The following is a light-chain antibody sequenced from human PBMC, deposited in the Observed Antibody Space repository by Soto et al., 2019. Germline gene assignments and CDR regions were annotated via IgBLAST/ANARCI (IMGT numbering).Light chain of an antibody. J-gene: IGKJ4*01. V-gene: IGKV1-39*01. Sequence: DIQMTQSPSSLSASVGDRVTITCRASQSISSYLNWYQQKPGKAPKLLIYAASSLQSGVPSRFXXXGSGTXXXXXXXXXXPEDFATYYCQQSYSTPALTFGGGTKVEIK. CDR1: QSISSY. CDR3: QQSYSTPALT. CDR2: AAS.